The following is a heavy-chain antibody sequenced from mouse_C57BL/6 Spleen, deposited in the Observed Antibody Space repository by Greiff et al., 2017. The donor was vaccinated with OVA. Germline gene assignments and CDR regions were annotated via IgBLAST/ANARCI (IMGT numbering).Heavy chain of an antibody. CDR3: ARVYGSSLGAMDY. CDR2: IWSDGST. J-gene: IGHJ4*01. Sequence: VMLVESGPGLVAPSQSLSITCTVSGFSLTSYGVHWVRQPPGKGLEWLVVIWSDGSTTYNSALKSRLSISKDNSKSQVFLKMNSLQTDDTAMYYCARVYGSSLGAMDYWGQGTSVTVSS. D-gene: IGHD1-1*01. V-gene: IGHV2-6*03. CDR1: GFSLTSYG.